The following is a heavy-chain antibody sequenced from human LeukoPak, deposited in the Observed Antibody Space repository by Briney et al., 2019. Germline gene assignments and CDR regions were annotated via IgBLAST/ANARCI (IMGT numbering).Heavy chain of an antibody. CDR2: INPNSGGT. D-gene: IGHD3-10*01. J-gene: IGHJ6*03. V-gene: IGHV1-2*02. Sequence: ASVKVSCKASGYTFTGYYMHWVRQAPGQGLEWMGWINPNSGGTNYAQKFQGRVTMTRDTSISTAYMELSSLRSEDTAVYYCARGRGMVRGVIPSNYYMDVWGKGTTVTISS. CDR1: GYTFTGYY. CDR3: ARGRGMVRGVIPSNYYMDV.